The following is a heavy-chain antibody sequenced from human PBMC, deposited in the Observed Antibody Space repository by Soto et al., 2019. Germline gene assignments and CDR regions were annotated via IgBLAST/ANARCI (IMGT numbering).Heavy chain of an antibody. Sequence: EVQLVESGGGLVQPGGSLRLSCAASGFTFTYHYMDWVRQAPGKGLEWFGRIRIKPRGYTTEYAEPVTGRFTISRDDSQKSVYLQMNSLKTEDTAMYFCIRRTDHNNHFYLDVWGNGIMVTVSS. CDR3: IRRTDHNNHFYLDV. D-gene: IGHD1-1*01. CDR2: IRIKPRGYTT. J-gene: IGHJ6*03. CDR1: GFTFTYHY. V-gene: IGHV3-72*01.